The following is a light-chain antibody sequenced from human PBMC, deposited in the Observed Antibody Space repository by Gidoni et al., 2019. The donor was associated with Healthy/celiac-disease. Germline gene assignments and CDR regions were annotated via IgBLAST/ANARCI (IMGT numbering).Light chain of an antibody. CDR2: DAS. J-gene: IGKJ4*01. Sequence: DIQLTQSPSFLSASVGDRVTITCRASQGISSYLAWYQQKPGKAPKLLIYDASTLQSGVPSRFSGSGSGTEFTLTISSLQPEDFATYYCQQLNSYLPFGGGTKVEIK. CDR3: QQLNSYLP. V-gene: IGKV1-9*01. CDR1: QGISSY.